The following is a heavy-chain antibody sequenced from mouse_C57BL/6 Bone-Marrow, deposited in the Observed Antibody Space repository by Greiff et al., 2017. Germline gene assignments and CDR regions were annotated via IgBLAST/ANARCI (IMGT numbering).Heavy chain of an antibody. Sequence: QVQLQQPRAELLLPGASVKLSCQASGYTFTSYWMHWVKPRPGQGLEWIGAIDPSDSYTNFNQKLKGKSTLTVDKSSSTAYMPLRSLTSDDSAVYYCARDSDFYTMGYWGQGTSVTVSS. CDR2: IDPSDSYT. V-gene: IGHV1-69*01. CDR1: GYTFTSYW. J-gene: IGHJ4*01. D-gene: IGHD2-12*01. CDR3: ARDSDFYTMGY.